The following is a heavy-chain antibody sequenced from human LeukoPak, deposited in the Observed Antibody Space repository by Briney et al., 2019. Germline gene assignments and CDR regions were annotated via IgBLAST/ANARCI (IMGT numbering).Heavy chain of an antibody. CDR1: GFTFTSSA. CDR3: AVTKGHLRNYYYYYMDV. CDR2: IVVGSGNT. V-gene: IGHV1-58*01. J-gene: IGHJ6*03. Sequence: VASVKVSCKASGFTFTSSAVQWVRQSRGQRLEWIGWIVVGSGNTNYAQKFQERVTITRDMSTSTAYMELSSLRSEDTAVYYCAVTKGHLRNYYYYYMDVWGKGTTVTVSS. D-gene: IGHD2-8*01.